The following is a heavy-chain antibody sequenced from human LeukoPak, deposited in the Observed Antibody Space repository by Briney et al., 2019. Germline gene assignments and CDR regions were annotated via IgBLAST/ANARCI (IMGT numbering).Heavy chain of an antibody. J-gene: IGHJ4*02. V-gene: IGHV4-34*01. CDR1: GGSFSGYY. D-gene: IGHD1-7*01. Sequence: SETLSLTCAVYGGSFSGYYWSWIRQPPGKGLEWIGEINHSGSTNYNPSLKSRVTISVDTSKNQFSLKLSSVTAADTAVYYCARGYNWNYGRGYFDYWGQGTLVTVSS. CDR2: INHSGST. CDR3: ARGYNWNYGRGYFDY.